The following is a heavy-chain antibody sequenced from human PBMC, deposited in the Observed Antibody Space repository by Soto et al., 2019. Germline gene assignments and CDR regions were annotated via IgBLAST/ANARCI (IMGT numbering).Heavy chain of an antibody. J-gene: IGHJ6*02. D-gene: IGHD5-18*01. Sequence: SETLSLTCTVSGGSISSSSYYWGWIRQPPGKGLEWIGSIYYSGSTYYNPSLKSRVTISVDTSKNQFSLKLSSVTAADTAVYYCARQRIQLWYYYYGMDVWGQGTTVTVSS. CDR2: IYYSGST. CDR3: ARQRIQLWYYYYGMDV. CDR1: GGSISSSSYY. V-gene: IGHV4-39*01.